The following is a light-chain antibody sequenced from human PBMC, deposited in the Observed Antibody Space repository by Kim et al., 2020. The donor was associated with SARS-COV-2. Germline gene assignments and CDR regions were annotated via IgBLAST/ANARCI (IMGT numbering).Light chain of an antibody. J-gene: IGLJ2*01. CDR2: QDK. V-gene: IGLV3-1*01. CDR1: KLGNKY. CDR3: QAWDSSTAI. Sequence: SGSPGQTATITCSGDKLGNKYVCWYQQRPGQSPVMVIHQDKRRTSGIPERFFGSNSGNTATLTISGTQATDEADYYCQAWDSSTAIFGGGTQLTVL.